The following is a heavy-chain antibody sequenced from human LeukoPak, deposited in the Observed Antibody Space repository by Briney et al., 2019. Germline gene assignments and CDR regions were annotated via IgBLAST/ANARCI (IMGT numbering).Heavy chain of an antibody. D-gene: IGHD3-10*01. V-gene: IGHV4-4*07. J-gene: IGHJ6*03. CDR1: GGSISSYY. CDR2: IYTSGST. CDR3: ARGGITMVRGVIRYYYYMDV. Sequence: SETLSLTCTVSGGSISSYYWSWIRQPAGKGLEWIGRIYTSGSTNYNPSLKSRVTMSVDTSKNQFSLKLSSVTAADTAVYYCARGGITMVRGVIRYYYYMDVWGKGTAVTVSS.